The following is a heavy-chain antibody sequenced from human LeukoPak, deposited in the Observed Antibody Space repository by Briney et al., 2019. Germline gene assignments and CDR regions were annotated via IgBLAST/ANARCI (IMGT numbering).Heavy chain of an antibody. CDR3: ARVFGSGTSDY. D-gene: IGHD3-10*01. J-gene: IGHJ4*02. CDR2: TRNKANSYST. V-gene: IGHV3-72*01. Sequence: GGSLRLSCAASGFTLSDHYIDWVRQAPGKGLEWVGRTRNKANSYSTEYAASVKGRFTISRDNAKNSLYLQMNSLRAEDTAVYYCARVFGSGTSDYWGQGTLVTVSS. CDR1: GFTLSDHY.